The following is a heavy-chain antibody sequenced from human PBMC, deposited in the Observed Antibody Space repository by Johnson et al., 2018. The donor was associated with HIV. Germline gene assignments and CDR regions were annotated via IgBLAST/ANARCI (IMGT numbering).Heavy chain of an antibody. J-gene: IGHJ3*02. CDR3: ERASQGAYDM. Sequence: QMMLVESGGGVVQPGGSLRLSCAASGFTFADYGMHWVRQPPGKGLEWVAFIAHDESITHYADSVKGRFTMSRDNSKNTLYLHMKSLRPEDTSIYYCERASQGAYDMWGQGTMVIVAS. CDR2: IAHDESIT. CDR1: GFTFADYG. V-gene: IGHV3-30*02.